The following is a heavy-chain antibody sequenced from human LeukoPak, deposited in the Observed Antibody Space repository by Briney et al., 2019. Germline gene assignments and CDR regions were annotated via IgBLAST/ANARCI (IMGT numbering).Heavy chain of an antibody. J-gene: IGHJ3*02. CDR3: ASLPWLKDAFDI. V-gene: IGHV1-46*01. Sequence: GASVKVSCKASGYTFTSYYMHWVRQAPGQGLEWMGIINPSGGSTSYAQKFQGRVTMTRDTSTSTVYMELSSLRSEDTAVYYCASLPWLKDAFDIWGQGTMVTVSS. D-gene: IGHD5-24*01. CDR2: INPSGGST. CDR1: GYTFTSYY.